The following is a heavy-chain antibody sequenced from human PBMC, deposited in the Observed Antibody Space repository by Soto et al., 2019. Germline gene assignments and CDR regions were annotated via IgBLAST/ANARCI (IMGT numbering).Heavy chain of an antibody. V-gene: IGHV3-7*01. CDR1: GFTLSTYC. Sequence: EVQLVESGGGLVQPGGSLRLSCAASGFTLSTYCMTWVRRPPGKGLEWVANLDQGGSERHYVDSVRGRFTISRDNAKNSLYLQMNSLRAEDTAVYYCVCGGNFFVYWGQGTLVTVSP. J-gene: IGHJ4*02. D-gene: IGHD3-16*01. CDR2: LDQGGSER. CDR3: VCGGNFFVY.